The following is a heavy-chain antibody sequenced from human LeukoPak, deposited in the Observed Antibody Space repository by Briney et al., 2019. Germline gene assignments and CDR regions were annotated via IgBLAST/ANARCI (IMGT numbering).Heavy chain of an antibody. V-gene: IGHV1-2*02. CDR3: ARDQGTLRIDY. J-gene: IGHJ4*02. CDR1: GYTFTGYF. D-gene: IGHD4-17*01. Sequence: ASVKVSCKAYGYTFTGYFMHWVRQAPGQGLEWMGWINPNSGGTHYAQKFQGRVTMTRDTSISTAYMELSRLRSDDTAVYYCARDQGTLRIDYWGQGTLVTVSS. CDR2: INPNSGGT.